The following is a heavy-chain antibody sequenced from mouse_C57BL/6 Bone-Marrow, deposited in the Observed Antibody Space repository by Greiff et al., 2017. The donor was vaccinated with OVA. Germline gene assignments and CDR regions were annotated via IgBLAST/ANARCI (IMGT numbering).Heavy chain of an antibody. J-gene: IGHJ2*01. Sequence: DVKLVESGGGLVKPGGSLKLSCAASGFTFSDYGMHWVRQAPEKGLEWVAYISSGSSTIYYADTVKGRFTISRDNAKNTLFLQMTSLRSEDTAMYYCARHDYGSSYGDFDYWGQGTTLTVSS. D-gene: IGHD1-1*01. CDR2: ISSGSSTI. CDR1: GFTFSDYG. V-gene: IGHV5-17*01. CDR3: ARHDYGSSYGDFDY.